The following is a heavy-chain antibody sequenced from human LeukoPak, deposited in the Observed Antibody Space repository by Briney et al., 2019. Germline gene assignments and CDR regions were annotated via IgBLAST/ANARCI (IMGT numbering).Heavy chain of an antibody. CDR1: GFTLSNTW. J-gene: IGHJ4*02. Sequence: GGSLRLSCEASGFTLSNTWLSWVRQAPGKGPEWIGRVKSKTDGGTTDYAAPLEGRFIISKDDSKNTLYLQMNSLKTEDTAVYYCATGGHYFGSWGQGTLVTVSS. V-gene: IGHV3-15*01. CDR2: VKSKTDGGTT. CDR3: ATGGHYFGS.